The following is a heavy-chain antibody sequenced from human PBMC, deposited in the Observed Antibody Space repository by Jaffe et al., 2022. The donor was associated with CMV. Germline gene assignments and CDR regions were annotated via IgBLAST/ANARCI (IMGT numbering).Heavy chain of an antibody. CDR2: INHSGST. V-gene: IGHV4-34*01. CDR3: ARGRNDFWSGYYSAKEPYYYYYMDV. J-gene: IGHJ6*03. Sequence: QVQLQQWGAGLLKPSETLSLTCAVYGGSFSGYYWSWIRQPPGKGLEWIGEINHSGSTNYNPSLKSRVTISVDTSKNQFSLKLSSVTAADTAVYYCARGRNDFWSGYYSAKEPYYYYYMDVWGKGTTVTVSS. D-gene: IGHD3-3*01. CDR1: GGSFSGYY.